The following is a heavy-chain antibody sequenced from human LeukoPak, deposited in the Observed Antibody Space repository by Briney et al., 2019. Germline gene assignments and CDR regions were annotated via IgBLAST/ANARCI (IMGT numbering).Heavy chain of an antibody. CDR3: ARIPGYSSGWYSYYYYYMDV. V-gene: IGHV3-21*04. CDR2: ISDSGVGT. J-gene: IGHJ6*03. CDR1: GFTFSSYG. Sequence: PGGSLRLSCAASGFTFSSYGMNWVRQAPGKGLEWVSGISDSGVGTKHADSVKGRFTISRDNAKNSLYLQMNSLRAEDTAVYYCARIPGYSSGWYSYYYYYMDVWGKGTTVTISS. D-gene: IGHD6-19*01.